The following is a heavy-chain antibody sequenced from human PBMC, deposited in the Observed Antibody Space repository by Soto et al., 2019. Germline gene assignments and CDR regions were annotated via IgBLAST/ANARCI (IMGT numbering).Heavy chain of an antibody. J-gene: IGHJ4*02. CDR3: ATAALHYYDSSGYTKFDY. Sequence: GASVKVSCKVSGYTLTELSMHWVRQAPGKGLEWMGGFDPEDGETIYAQKFQGRVTMTEDTSTDTAYMELSSLRSEDTAVYYCATAALHYYDSSGYTKFDYRAQRTLDTGSS. D-gene: IGHD3-22*01. CDR1: GYTLTELS. CDR2: FDPEDGET. V-gene: IGHV1-24*01.